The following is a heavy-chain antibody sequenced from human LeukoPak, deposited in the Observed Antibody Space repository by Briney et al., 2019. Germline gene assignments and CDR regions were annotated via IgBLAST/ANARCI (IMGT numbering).Heavy chain of an antibody. CDR3: ARAEGYCSGSTCFLY. Sequence: ASVKVSCKASGYTFSSYAMNWVRHAPVHGLEWMCWITTNTGNPTYAQGFTRRFVFSLDTSVSTAYLQISSLETEDTAVYYCARAEGYCSGSTCFLYWGQGTLVTVSS. CDR1: GYTFSSYA. V-gene: IGHV7-4-1*02. J-gene: IGHJ4*02. D-gene: IGHD2-15*01. CDR2: ITTNTGNP.